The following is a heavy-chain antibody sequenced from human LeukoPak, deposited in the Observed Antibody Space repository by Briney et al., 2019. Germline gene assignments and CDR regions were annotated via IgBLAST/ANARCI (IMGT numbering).Heavy chain of an antibody. J-gene: IGHJ4*02. CDR2: IYPDDSDI. V-gene: IGHV5-51*01. Sequence: GESLKISCKGSGYSFTSYWIGWLRQMPARGLEWMGIIYPDDSDIRYSPSFHGQVTISADKSISTAYLQWSSLKASDTAMYYCARPRGYSYGTYFDYWGQGTLVTVSS. D-gene: IGHD5-18*01. CDR1: GYSFTSYW. CDR3: ARPRGYSYGTYFDY.